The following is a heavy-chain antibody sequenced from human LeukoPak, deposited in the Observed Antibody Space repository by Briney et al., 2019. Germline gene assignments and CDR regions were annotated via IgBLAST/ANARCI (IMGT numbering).Heavy chain of an antibody. CDR3: ARDFRGGYDFWSGYYTPYYFGY. J-gene: IGHJ4*02. V-gene: IGHV4-39*07. Sequence: PSETLSLTCTVSGGSISSSGYYWGWIRQPPGKGLEWIGSMYYSGSTYYNPSLKSRVTISVDTSKNHFSLKLSSVTAADTAVYYCARDFRGGYDFWSGYYTPYYFGYWGQGTLVTVSP. D-gene: IGHD3-3*01. CDR2: MYYSGST. CDR1: GGSISSSGYY.